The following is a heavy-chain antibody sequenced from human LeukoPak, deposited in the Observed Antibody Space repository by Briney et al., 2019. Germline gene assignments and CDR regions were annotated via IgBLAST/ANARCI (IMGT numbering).Heavy chain of an antibody. J-gene: IGHJ6*04. D-gene: IGHD6-19*01. CDR3: ARDQAVSGSNYYYGVDV. V-gene: IGHV3-30*04. CDR1: GFTFSSNA. Sequence: GGSLRLSCAASGFTFSSNAMHWVRQAPGKGLEWVAVRSYDGANKHYADSVKGRFTISRDNSKNTLYLEMNSLRAEDTAVYYCARDQAVSGSNYYYGVDVWGEGTTVTVSS. CDR2: RSYDGANK.